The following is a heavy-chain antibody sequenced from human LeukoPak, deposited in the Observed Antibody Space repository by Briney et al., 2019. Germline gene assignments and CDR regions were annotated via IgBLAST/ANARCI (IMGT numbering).Heavy chain of an antibody. V-gene: IGHV1-2*02. J-gene: IGHJ4*02. CDR1: GYTFRGNY. CDR3: ARDPSSVTLYFFDY. Sequence: APVKVSCKASGYTFRGNYIHWLRQAPGQGLEWMGWIDANNGDTKSAQKFQGRVTMSRDTSISTAYVDLSSLSPDDAAVYYCARDPSSVTLYFFDYWGQGTLVTVSS. D-gene: IGHD4-11*01. CDR2: IDANNGDT.